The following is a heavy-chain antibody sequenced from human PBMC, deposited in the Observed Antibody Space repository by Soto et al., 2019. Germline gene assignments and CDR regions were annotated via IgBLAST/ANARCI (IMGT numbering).Heavy chain of an antibody. V-gene: IGHV1-18*01. CDR3: ARDDRQLVLFRPDN. CDR1: GYTFTTYG. D-gene: IGHD6-13*01. CDR2: ISSYSGDT. Sequence: QVKLVQSGAEVKKPGASVRVSCQASGYTFTTYGVTWVRQAPGQGLEWMGWISSYSGDTIYAQKFQGRVTMTTDTSTSTAYRELRSLRSDDTAMYYCARDDRQLVLFRPDNWGQGTLVTVSS. J-gene: IGHJ4*02.